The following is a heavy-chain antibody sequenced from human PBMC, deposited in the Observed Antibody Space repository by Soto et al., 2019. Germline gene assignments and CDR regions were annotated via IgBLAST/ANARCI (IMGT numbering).Heavy chain of an antibody. V-gene: IGHV4-39*01. Sequence: QLQLQESGPGLVKPSETLSLTCTVSGGSINSSTYYWAWIRQPPGKGLEWIGSIYYSGSTYYNPSLRSRVTVSVDTSKNQFSLKLSSVTAADTAVYYGATIAAAGGYWYLDLWGRGTLVTVSS. D-gene: IGHD6-13*01. CDR3: ATIAAAGGYWYLDL. CDR1: GGSINSSTYY. J-gene: IGHJ2*01. CDR2: IYYSGST.